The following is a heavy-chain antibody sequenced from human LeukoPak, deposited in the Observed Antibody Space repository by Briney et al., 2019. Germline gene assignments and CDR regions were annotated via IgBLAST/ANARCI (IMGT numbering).Heavy chain of an antibody. J-gene: IGHJ4*02. Sequence: PSETLFLTCTVSGGSISSYYWSWIRQPPGKGLEWIGYIYYSGSTNYNPSLKSRVTIPVDTSKNQFSPKLSSVTAADTAVYYCATCCGYSYANDYWGQGTLVTVSS. CDR3: ATCCGYSYANDY. CDR2: IYYSGST. V-gene: IGHV4-59*08. D-gene: IGHD5-18*01. CDR1: GGSISSYY.